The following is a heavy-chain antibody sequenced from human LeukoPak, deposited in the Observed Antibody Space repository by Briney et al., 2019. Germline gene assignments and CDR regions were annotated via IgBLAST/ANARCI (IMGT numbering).Heavy chain of an antibody. V-gene: IGHV3-9*01. D-gene: IGHD3-10*01. Sequence: PGRSLRLSCAASGFTFDDYAMHWVRQAPGKGLEWVSGISWNSGSIGYADSVKGRFTISRDNAKNSLYLQMNSLRAEGTALYYCAKGREGVRGVIMYYFDYWGQGTLVTVSS. J-gene: IGHJ4*02. CDR3: AKGREGVRGVIMYYFDY. CDR2: ISWNSGSI. CDR1: GFTFDDYA.